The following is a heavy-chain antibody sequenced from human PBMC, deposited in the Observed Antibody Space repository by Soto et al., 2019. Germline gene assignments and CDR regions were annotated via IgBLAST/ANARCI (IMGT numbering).Heavy chain of an antibody. V-gene: IGHV1-24*01. CDR1: GYTLSVLS. D-gene: IGHD6-13*01. CDR3: ATDLGSSWDDAFDI. CDR2: FDPEDGET. J-gene: IGHJ3*02. Sequence: VSVKLYCKVAGYTLSVLSMHWVRQAPGKGLEWMGGFDPEDGETIYAQKFQGRVTMTEDTSTDTAYMELSSLRSEDTAMYYCATDLGSSWDDAFDIWGQGTMVTVSS.